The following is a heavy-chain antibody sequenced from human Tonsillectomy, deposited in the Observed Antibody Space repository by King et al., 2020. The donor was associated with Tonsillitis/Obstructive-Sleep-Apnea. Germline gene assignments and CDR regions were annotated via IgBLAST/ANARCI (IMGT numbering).Heavy chain of an antibody. CDR2: ISYDGSNK. Sequence: QLVQSGGGVVQPGRSLRLSCAASGFTFSSYTMHWVRQAPGKGLEWVAGISYDGSNKYYADSVKGRFTISRDNSKNTLYLQMNSLSAEDTAVYYCARESLGFWSGLFFYWGQGTLVTVSS. J-gene: IGHJ4*02. V-gene: IGHV3-30*04. CDR3: ARESLGFWSGLFFY. CDR1: GFTFSSYT. D-gene: IGHD3-3*01.